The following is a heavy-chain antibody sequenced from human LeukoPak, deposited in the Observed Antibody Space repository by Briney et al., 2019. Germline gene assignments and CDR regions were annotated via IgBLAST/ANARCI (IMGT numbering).Heavy chain of an antibody. D-gene: IGHD1-20*01. CDR1: GFTFSNYM. CDR3: LRDLNWSLDQ. J-gene: IGHJ4*02. Sequence: PGGSLRLSCAASGFTFSNYMMHWVRQAPGKGLVWVSRINSDGITITYADSVKGRFTISRDNAKNTLYLQMNSLRAEDTAVYYCLRDLNWSLDQWGQGTLVTVSS. CDR2: INSDGITI. V-gene: IGHV3-74*01.